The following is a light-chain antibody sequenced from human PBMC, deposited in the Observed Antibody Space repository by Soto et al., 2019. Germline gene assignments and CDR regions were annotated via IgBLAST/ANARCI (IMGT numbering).Light chain of an antibody. CDR2: QVS. V-gene: IGKV2-24*01. CDR1: QSLVYSDGNTY. Sequence: DTVLTQAPLTSPVTLGQPASISCRSSQSLVYSDGNTYLSWLQQRPGQPPRLLIYQVSNRFSGVPDRFSGSGAGTDFTLKISRVEADDVGVYCCVQCAHFPRTFGQGTKVEI. CDR3: VQCAHFPRT. J-gene: IGKJ1*01.